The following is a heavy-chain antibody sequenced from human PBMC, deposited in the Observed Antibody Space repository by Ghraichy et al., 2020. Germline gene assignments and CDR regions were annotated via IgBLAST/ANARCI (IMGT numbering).Heavy chain of an antibody. J-gene: IGHJ4*02. CDR1: GDTFTSFD. CDR2: MNPNSGNT. CDR3: ARGLYDSSGYYVVDY. D-gene: IGHD3-22*01. V-gene: IGHV1-8*01. Sequence: ASVKVSCKTYGDTFTSFDINWVRQATGQGLEWMGWMNPNSGNTGYAQEFHGRVTMTRDTSISTAYMELSSLRSDDTAIYYCARGLYDSSGYYVVDYWGQGTLVTVSS.